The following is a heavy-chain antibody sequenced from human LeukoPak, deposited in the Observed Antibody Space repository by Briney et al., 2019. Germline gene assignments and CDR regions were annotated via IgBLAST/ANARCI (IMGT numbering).Heavy chain of an antibody. CDR1: GFTFSSYS. J-gene: IGHJ4*02. Sequence: QSGGSLRLSCAASGFTFSSYSMNWVRQAPGKGLEWVSYISSSSSTIYYADSVKGRFTISRDNAKNSLYLQMNSLRAEDTAVYYCARDEIYYDILTGYRHFDYWGQGTLVTVFS. CDR3: ARDEIYYDILTGYRHFDY. D-gene: IGHD3-9*01. CDR2: ISSSSSTI. V-gene: IGHV3-48*01.